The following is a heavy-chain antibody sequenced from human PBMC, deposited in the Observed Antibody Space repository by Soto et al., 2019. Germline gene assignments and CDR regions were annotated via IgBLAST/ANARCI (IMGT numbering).Heavy chain of an antibody. CDR1: GNTFPNYA. CDR2: INGGNGNT. J-gene: IGHJ4*02. Sequence: ASVKVSCKTSGNTFPNYALHWVRQAPGQRPEWMGWINGGNGNTKYSEHFQGRVTFTGDTSAGTAYMELSSLTSEDTAVYYCARVQHPAYFDYWGQGTPVTVSS. V-gene: IGHV1-3*01. CDR3: ARVQHPAYFDY.